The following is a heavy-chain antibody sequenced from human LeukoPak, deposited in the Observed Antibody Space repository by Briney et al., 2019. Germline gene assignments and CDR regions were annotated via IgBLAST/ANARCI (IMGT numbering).Heavy chain of an antibody. CDR1: GGSFSGYY. V-gene: IGHV4-59*01. D-gene: IGHD5-12*01. CDR3: ASGYGDY. J-gene: IGHJ4*02. Sequence: SETLSLTCAVYGGSFSGYYWSWIRQPPGKGLEWIGYIYYSGSTNYNPSLKSRVTISVDTSKNQFSLKLSSVTAADTAVYYCASGYGDYWGQGTLVTVSS. CDR2: IYYSGST.